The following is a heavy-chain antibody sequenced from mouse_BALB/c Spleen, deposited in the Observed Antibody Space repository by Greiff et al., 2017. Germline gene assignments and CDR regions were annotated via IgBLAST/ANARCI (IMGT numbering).Heavy chain of an antibody. CDR1: GFTFNTYA. D-gene: IGHD2-14*01. CDR2: IRSKSNNYAT. CDR3: VRGYDGGRYFDV. J-gene: IGHJ1*01. Sequence: EVQRVESGGGLVQPKGSLKLSCAASGFTFNTYAMNWVRQAPGKGLEWVARIRSKSNNYATYYADSVKDRFTISRDDSQSMLYLQMNNLKTEDTAMYYCVRGYDGGRYFDVWGAGTTVTVSS. V-gene: IGHV10-1*02.